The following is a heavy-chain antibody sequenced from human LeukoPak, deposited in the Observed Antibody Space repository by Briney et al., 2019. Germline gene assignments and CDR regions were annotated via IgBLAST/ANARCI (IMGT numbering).Heavy chain of an antibody. CDR1: GYTFTTYG. CDR2: ISPYNGNT. Sequence: ASVKVSCKTSGYTFTTYGISWVRQAPGQGLEWVGWISPYNGNTNYAQKFQGRVTMTTDTSTSTAYMDLRSLRSDDTAVYYCARDRGRIFPGGDFDYWGQGTLVTVSS. CDR3: ARDRGRIFPGGDFDY. J-gene: IGHJ4*02. V-gene: IGHV1-18*01. D-gene: IGHD2/OR15-2a*01.